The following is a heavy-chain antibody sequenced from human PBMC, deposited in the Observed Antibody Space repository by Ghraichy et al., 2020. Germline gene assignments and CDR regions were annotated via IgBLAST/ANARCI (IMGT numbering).Heavy chain of an antibody. CDR3: ARAKTWYFDL. V-gene: IGHV4-34*01. CDR2: INHSGST. CDR1: GGSFSGYY. Sequence: SQTLSLTCAVYGGSFSGYYWSWIRQPPGKGLEWIGEINHSGSTNYNPSLKSRVTISVDTSKNQFSLKLSSVTAADTAVYYCARAKTWYFDLWGRGTLVTVSS. J-gene: IGHJ2*01.